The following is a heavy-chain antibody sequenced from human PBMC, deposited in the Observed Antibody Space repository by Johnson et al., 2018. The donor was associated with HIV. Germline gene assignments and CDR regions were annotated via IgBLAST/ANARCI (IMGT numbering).Heavy chain of an antibody. Sequence: VQLVESGGGVVQPGRSLRLSCAASGITFSDYAMHWVRQAPGKGLEWVAVISYDGSNKYYADSVKGRFTISRDNSKNTLYLQMNSLRAEDTAVYYCARAWKSAFDSWGQGTMVTVSS. CDR1: GITFSDYA. V-gene: IGHV3-30*04. CDR3: ARAWKSAFDS. D-gene: IGHD1-1*01. J-gene: IGHJ3*02. CDR2: ISYDGSNK.